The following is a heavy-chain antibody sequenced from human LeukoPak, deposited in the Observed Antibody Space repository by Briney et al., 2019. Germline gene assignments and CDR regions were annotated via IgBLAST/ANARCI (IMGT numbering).Heavy chain of an antibody. CDR3: AKDRRGAPRVDYFDY. CDR1: GFVFSSYA. CDR2: ISGSGGST. Sequence: GGSLRLSCAASGFVFSSYAMSWVRQAPGKGLEWVSAISGSGGSTYYADSVKGRFTISRDNSKNTLYLQMNSLRAEDTAVYYCAKDRRGAPRVDYFDYWGQGTLVTVSS. V-gene: IGHV3-23*01. J-gene: IGHJ4*02. D-gene: IGHD2-21*01.